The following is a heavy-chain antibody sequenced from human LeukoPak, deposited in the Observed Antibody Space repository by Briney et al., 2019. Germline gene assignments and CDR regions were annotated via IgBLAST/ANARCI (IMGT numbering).Heavy chain of an antibody. J-gene: IGHJ4*02. CDR3: ARDYLDYYGSGSYYNANDY. V-gene: IGHV1-18*01. CDR2: ISAYNGNT. D-gene: IGHD3-10*01. Sequence: ASVKVSCKASGYTFTSYGISWVRQAPGQGLEWMGWISAYNGNTNDAQKLQGRVTMTTDTSTSTAYMELRSLRSDDTAVYYCARDYLDYYGSGSYYNANDYWGQGTLVTVSS. CDR1: GYTFTSYG.